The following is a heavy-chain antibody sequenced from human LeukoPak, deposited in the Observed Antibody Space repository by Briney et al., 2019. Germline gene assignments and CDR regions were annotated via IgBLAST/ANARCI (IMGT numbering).Heavy chain of an antibody. Sequence: PSETLSLTCTVSGGSISSYFWSWIRQPPGKGLEWIGYIYYSGSTKYNPSLKSQVTISVDTSKNQFSLKLSSVTAADTAVYYCARLPLWFGELSGRTKPKSYYYYGMDVWGQGTTVTVSS. J-gene: IGHJ6*02. CDR1: GGSISSYF. CDR3: ARLPLWFGELSGRTKPKSYYYYGMDV. V-gene: IGHV4-59*08. CDR2: IYYSGST. D-gene: IGHD3-10*01.